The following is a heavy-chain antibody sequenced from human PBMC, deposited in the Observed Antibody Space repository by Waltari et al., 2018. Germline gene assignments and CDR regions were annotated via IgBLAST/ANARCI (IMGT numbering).Heavy chain of an antibody. CDR2: INHSGST. CDR3: ARHVRKAVRDVFLDY. CDR1: GGSFSGYY. D-gene: IGHD6-19*01. J-gene: IGHJ4*02. V-gene: IGHV4-34*01. Sequence: QVQLQQWGAGLLKPSETLSLTCAVYGGSFSGYYWSWIRQPPGKGLEWIGEINHSGSTNYNPSRKSRVTISVDTSKNQFSLKLSSVTAADTAVYYCARHVRKAVRDVFLDYWGQGTLVTVSS.